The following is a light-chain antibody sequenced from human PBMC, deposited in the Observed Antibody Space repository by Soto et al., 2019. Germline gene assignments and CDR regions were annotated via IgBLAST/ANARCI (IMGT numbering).Light chain of an antibody. CDR2: EVT. Sequence: QSVLTQPASVSGSPGQSITISCTGTSSDIGDYGYVSWYQQHPGKAPKLIIYEVTNRPSGVSTRFSGSKSGNTASLTISGLQAEDEADYYCNSYTNRNSVIFGGGTQLTVL. CDR1: SSDIGDYGY. J-gene: IGLJ2*01. CDR3: NSYTNRNSVI. V-gene: IGLV2-14*01.